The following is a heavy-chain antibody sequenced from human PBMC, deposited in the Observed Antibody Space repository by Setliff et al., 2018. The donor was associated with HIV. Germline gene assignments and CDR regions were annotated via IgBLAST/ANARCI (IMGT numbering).Heavy chain of an antibody. CDR1: GGSISSSTYY. V-gene: IGHV4-39*01. CDR3: ARRGYDFLGYFQH. D-gene: IGHD5-12*01. Sequence: SETLSLTCTVSGGSISSSTYYWGWIRQSPGKGLQWIGSIHYSGSTYYNPSLESRVTISVDTSENQFSLKLSSVTAGDTAVYYCARRGYDFLGYFQHWSHGTLVTVSS. CDR2: IHYSGST. J-gene: IGHJ1*01.